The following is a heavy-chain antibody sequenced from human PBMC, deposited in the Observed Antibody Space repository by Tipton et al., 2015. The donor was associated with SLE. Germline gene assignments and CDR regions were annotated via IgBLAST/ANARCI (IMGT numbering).Heavy chain of an antibody. J-gene: IGHJ4*02. D-gene: IGHD3-3*01. V-gene: IGHV3-11*06. CDR2: ISTTSTYT. Sequence: QVQLVQSGGGLVKPGGSLRLSCAASGFTFSDYYMSWIRQAPGKGLEWVSYISTTSTYTKYADSVKGRFTISRDNAKNSLYLQMNSLRAEDTAVYYCARGSYDFWSGVNWGQGTLVTVSS. CDR3: ARGSYDFWSGVN. CDR1: GFTFSDYY.